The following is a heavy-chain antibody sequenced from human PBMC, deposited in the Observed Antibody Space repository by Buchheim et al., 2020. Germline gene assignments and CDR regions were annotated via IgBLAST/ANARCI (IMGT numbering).Heavy chain of an antibody. V-gene: IGHV3-48*03. CDR2: ISSSGSTI. CDR1: GFTFSSYE. J-gene: IGHJ6*02. CDR3: ARDKLIAAAGRGYYYYGMDV. D-gene: IGHD6-13*01. Sequence: VQLVESGGDLVKPGGSLRLSCAASGFTFSSYEMNWVRQAPGKGLEWVSYISSSGSTIYYADSVKGRFTISRDNAKNSLYLQMNSLRAEDTAVYYCARDKLIAAAGRGYYYYGMDVWGQGTT.